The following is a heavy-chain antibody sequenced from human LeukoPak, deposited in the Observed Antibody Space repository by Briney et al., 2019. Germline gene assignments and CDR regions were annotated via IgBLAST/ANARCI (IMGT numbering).Heavy chain of an antibody. CDR3: ANPLNGDAFDI. Sequence: GGSLRLSCEGFGLTFSRDWMSWVRQAPGKGLEWVANIKQDGGETYYGDSVKGRFTISRDNSKNTLYLQMNSLRAEDTAVYYCANPLNGDAFDIWGQGTMVTVSS. D-gene: IGHD2-8*01. J-gene: IGHJ3*02. CDR1: GLTFSRDW. CDR2: IKQDGGET. V-gene: IGHV3-7*03.